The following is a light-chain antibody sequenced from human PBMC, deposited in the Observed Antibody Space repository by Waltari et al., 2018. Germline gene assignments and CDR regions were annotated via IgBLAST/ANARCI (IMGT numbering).Light chain of an antibody. CDR3: QQYNNWPPWT. CDR1: QSVSNN. CDR2: GAA. V-gene: IGKV3-15*01. J-gene: IGKJ1*01. Sequence: EIVMTQSPATLSVSPGERATLSCRASQSVSNNLAWYQQKPGQAPRLLIYGAATRAPGIPARCSGGGSVTEFTLTISSLQSEDFAVYYCQQYNNWPPWTFGQGTKVEIK.